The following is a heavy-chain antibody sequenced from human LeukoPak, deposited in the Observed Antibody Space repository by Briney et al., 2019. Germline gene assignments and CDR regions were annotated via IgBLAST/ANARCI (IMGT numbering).Heavy chain of an antibody. D-gene: IGHD3-3*01. Sequence: PGGSLRLSCAAYGFTFSTYWMSWVRQAPGKGLEWVANIKQDGSEKYYVDSVKGRFTISRDNAKNSLYLQMNSLRAEDTAVYYCARDRNTDFWSGYYTNYFDYWGQGTLVTVSS. V-gene: IGHV3-7*01. CDR2: IKQDGSEK. CDR3: ARDRNTDFWSGYYTNYFDY. CDR1: GFTFSTYW. J-gene: IGHJ4*02.